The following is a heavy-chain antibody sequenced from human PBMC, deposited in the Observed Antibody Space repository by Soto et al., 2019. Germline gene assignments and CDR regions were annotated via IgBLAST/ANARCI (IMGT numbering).Heavy chain of an antibody. Sequence: ASVKVSCKASGYTFTSDAMHWVRQAPGQRLEWMGWINAGNGNTKYSQKLQGRVTITRDTSASTAYMELSSLRSEDTAVYYCARYRKQWELLGYYCGMDVWGQGTTVTVSS. CDR3: ARYRKQWELLGYYCGMDV. V-gene: IGHV1-3*01. CDR1: GYTFTSDA. D-gene: IGHD1-26*01. J-gene: IGHJ6*02. CDR2: INAGNGNT.